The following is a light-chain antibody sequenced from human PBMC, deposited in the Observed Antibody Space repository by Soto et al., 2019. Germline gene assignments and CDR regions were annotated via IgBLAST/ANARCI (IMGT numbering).Light chain of an antibody. CDR1: SSDIGAYNF. J-gene: IGLJ2*01. V-gene: IGLV2-14*03. CDR3: TSWTTSTIMI. Sequence: QSVLTQPASVSASPGQAITISCTGTSSDIGAYNFVSWYQQHPGKAPKLMLYDVNIRPSGVSNRFSGSKSGNTASLTISGLQAEDEADYYCTSWTTSTIMIFGGGTKVTV. CDR2: DVN.